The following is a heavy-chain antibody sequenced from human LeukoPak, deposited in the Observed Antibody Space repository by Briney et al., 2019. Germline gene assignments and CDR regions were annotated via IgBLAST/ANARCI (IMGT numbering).Heavy chain of an antibody. V-gene: IGHV4-59*01. D-gene: IGHD6-19*01. J-gene: IGHJ3*02. CDR3: AREGPLYSSGLYIEAFDI. CDR1: GGSISTYY. Sequence: PSETLSLTCTVSGGSISTYYWTWIRQPPGKGLEWIGHIYYSGSTNYNPSLKSRVTISVDTSKNQFSLKLSSVTAADTAVYYCAREGPLYSSGLYIEAFDIWGQGTMVTVSS. CDR2: IYYSGST.